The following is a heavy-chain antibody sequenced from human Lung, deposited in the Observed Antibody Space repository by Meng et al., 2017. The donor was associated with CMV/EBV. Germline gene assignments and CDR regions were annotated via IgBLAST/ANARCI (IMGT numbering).Heavy chain of an antibody. CDR2: ISGSGGST. J-gene: IGHJ4*02. D-gene: IGHD2-2*01. CDR1: GFTFSSYA. V-gene: IGHV3-23*01. CDR3: AKDKYGGYCSSTSCYVIFDY. Sequence: GESLKISCAASGFTFSSYAMSWVRQAPGKGLEWVSAISGSGGSTYYADSVKGRFTISRDNSKNTLYLQMNSLRAEDTAVYYCAKDKYGGYCSSTSCYVIFDYWGQGTLVXVSS.